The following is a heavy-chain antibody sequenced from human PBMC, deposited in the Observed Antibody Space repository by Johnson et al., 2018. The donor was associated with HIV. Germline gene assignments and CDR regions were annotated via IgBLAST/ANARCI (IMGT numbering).Heavy chain of an antibody. CDR3: TTVYCSSTSCYSYAFDI. J-gene: IGHJ3*02. Sequence: VQLVESGGDLVKAGGSLRLSCAASGSTFSDYYMSWIRQAPGKGLEWVGRIKSKTDGGTTDYAAPVTGRFTISRDDSKNTLYLQMNSLKIEDTAVYYCTTVYCSSTSCYSYAFDIWGQGTMVTVSS. V-gene: IGHV3-15*01. CDR1: GSTFSDYY. CDR2: IKSKTDGGTT. D-gene: IGHD2-2*01.